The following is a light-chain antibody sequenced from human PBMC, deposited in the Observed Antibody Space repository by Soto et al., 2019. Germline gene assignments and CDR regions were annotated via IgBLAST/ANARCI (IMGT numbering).Light chain of an antibody. CDR3: KQRGNWPPIT. CDR1: QSVTSNY. V-gene: IGKV3D-20*02. CDR2: DAS. Sequence: EIVLTQSPGTLSLSPGERATLSCRASQSVTSNYLAWYQQKPGQAPRLLIYDASSRATGTPARSSGSGSGTDFTLTISSLEPEDFAVYYCKQRGNWPPITFGQGTRLEIK. J-gene: IGKJ5*01.